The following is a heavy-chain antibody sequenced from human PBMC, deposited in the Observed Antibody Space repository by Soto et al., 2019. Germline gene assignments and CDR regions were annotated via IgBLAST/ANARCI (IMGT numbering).Heavy chain of an antibody. CDR1: GDSISNSSYY. CDR2: IYYSGTT. CDR3: AVQPYSRGWPNWFDP. Sequence: QLQLQESGPGLVRPSETLSLTCTVSGDSISNSSYYWGWIRQPPGMGLEWIGSIYYSGTTSYNPSLKSLVTIYVDTSKHQSSLKLRSVTAADSAVYYCAVQPYSRGWPNWFDPRGQGTLVTVSS. V-gene: IGHV4-39*01. J-gene: IGHJ5*02. D-gene: IGHD6-19*01.